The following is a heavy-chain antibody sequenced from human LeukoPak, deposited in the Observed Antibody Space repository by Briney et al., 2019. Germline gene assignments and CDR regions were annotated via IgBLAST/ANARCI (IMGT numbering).Heavy chain of an antibody. CDR2: IKSKTDAGTT. Sequence: GGSLRLSCAASGFTFSNAWMSWVRQAPGKGLEWVGRIKSKTDAGTTDYAAPVKGRFTISRDDSKNTLYLQMNSLETEDTAVYYCAKVEGASKASVCWGQGALVTVSS. CDR3: AKVEGASKASVC. J-gene: IGHJ4*02. D-gene: IGHD1-1*01. CDR1: GFTFSNAW. V-gene: IGHV3-15*01.